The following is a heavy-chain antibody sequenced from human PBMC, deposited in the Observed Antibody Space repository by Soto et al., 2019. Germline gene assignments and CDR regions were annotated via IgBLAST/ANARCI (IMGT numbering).Heavy chain of an antibody. Sequence: ASVKVSCKASGYTFTSYAMHWVRQAPGQRLEWMGWINAGNGNTKYSQKFQGRVTITRDTSASTAYMELSSLRSEDTAVYYCARSRRIAAATYYGMDVWGQGTTVTVSS. J-gene: IGHJ6*02. V-gene: IGHV1-3*01. CDR1: GYTFTSYA. CDR3: ARSRRIAAATYYGMDV. D-gene: IGHD6-13*01. CDR2: INAGNGNT.